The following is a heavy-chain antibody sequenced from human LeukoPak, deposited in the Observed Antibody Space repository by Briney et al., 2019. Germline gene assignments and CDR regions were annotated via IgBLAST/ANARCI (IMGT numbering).Heavy chain of an antibody. CDR2: IGTSGSTK. V-gene: IGHV3-48*03. J-gene: IGHJ4*02. D-gene: IGHD2-2*01. CDR1: GFTFSNYE. Sequence: GGSMRLSCAASGFTFSNYEMNWVRQAPGKGLEWVSYIGTSGSTKYYADSVRGRFTISRDNAENSLHLQMNSLRAEDAAVYYCARRYCSSTSCTLDYWGQGTLVTVSS. CDR3: ARRYCSSTSCTLDY.